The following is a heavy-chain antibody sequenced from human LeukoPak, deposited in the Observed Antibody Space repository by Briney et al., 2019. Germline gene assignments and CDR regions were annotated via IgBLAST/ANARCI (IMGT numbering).Heavy chain of an antibody. D-gene: IGHD6-13*01. CDR3: ARADSSSWYGGY. CDR2: INPNSGGA. V-gene: IGHV1-2*02. CDR1: GYTFTGYY. Sequence: ASVKVSCKASGYTFTGYYMHWVRQAPGQGLEWMGWINPNSGGANYAQKFQGRVTMTRDTSISTAYMELTSLISDDTAVYYCARADSSSWYGGYWGKGTLVTVSS. J-gene: IGHJ4*02.